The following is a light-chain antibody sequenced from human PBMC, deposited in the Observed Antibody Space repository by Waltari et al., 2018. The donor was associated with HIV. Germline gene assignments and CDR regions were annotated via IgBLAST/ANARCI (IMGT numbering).Light chain of an antibody. J-gene: IGLJ3*02. CDR3: AAWDDSLSGFV. V-gene: IGLV1-44*01. CDR1: GSNIGRRT. CDR2: HDH. Sequence: QSVLTQPPSLSAAPGHKINISCSGGGSNIGRRTVHWYQQLPSRAPKLIIDHDHRRPSGVSDRFTASKSGTSALLFISKLQAADEATYYCAAWDDSLSGFVFGGGT.